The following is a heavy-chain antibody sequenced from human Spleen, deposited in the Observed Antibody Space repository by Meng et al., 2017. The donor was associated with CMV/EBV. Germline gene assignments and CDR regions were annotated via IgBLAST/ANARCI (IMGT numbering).Heavy chain of an antibody. CDR1: GFTFSDYG. CDR3: AKHDYSNYLDY. Sequence: GGSLRLSCAASGFTFSDYGMHWVRQAPGKGLDWVAFIQHDGNYKYYGDSVKGRFTISRDNSRNTLSLRMNNLRPDDTAVYYCAKHDYSNYLDYWGQGTLVTVSS. CDR2: IQHDGNYK. V-gene: IGHV3-30*02. J-gene: IGHJ4*02. D-gene: IGHD4-11*01.